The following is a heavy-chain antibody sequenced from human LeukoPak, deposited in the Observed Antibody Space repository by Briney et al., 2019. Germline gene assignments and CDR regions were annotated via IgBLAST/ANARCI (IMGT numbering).Heavy chain of an antibody. J-gene: IGHJ4*02. D-gene: IGHD5-24*01. CDR3: AEGGYNFPFGY. CDR2: IYYSGST. CDR1: GDSIAGYS. Sequence: PSETLSLTCTVSGDSIAGYSWSWIRQPPGKGLEWIGYIYYSGSTNYNPSLKSRVTISVDTSKNQFSLKLSSVTAADTAVYYRAEGGYNFPFGYWGQGTLVTVSS. V-gene: IGHV4-59*12.